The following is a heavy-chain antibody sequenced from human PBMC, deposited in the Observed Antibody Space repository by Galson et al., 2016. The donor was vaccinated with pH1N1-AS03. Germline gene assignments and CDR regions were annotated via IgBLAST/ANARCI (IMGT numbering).Heavy chain of an antibody. V-gene: IGHV1-18*01. J-gene: IGHJ6*02. CDR3: ARDGDIVIVPSAIDYYGMDV. CDR2: ISGYNINA. Sequence: QSGAEVKKPGASVKVSCKASGYKFTSYGVSWVRQAPGQGLEWMGWISGYNINAKYAEKFQGRVTLTTDKSTSTAYMELRSLTSDDTAVYFCARDGDIVIVPSAIDYYGMDVWGQGTTVTVSS. CDR1: GYKFTSYG. D-gene: IGHD2-2*01.